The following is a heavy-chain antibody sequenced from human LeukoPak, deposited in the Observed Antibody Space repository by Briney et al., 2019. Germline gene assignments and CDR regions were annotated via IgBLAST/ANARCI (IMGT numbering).Heavy chain of an antibody. CDR1: GGSFSGYY. Sequence: KTSETLSLTCAVYGGSFSGYYWSWIRQPPGKGLEWIGEINHSGSTNYNPSLKSRVTISVDTSKNQFSLKLSSVTAADTAVYYCARTGAYDFWSGYYRDYYGMDVWGQGTTVTVSS. CDR3: ARTGAYDFWSGYYRDYYGMDV. V-gene: IGHV4-34*01. D-gene: IGHD3-3*01. J-gene: IGHJ6*02. CDR2: INHSGST.